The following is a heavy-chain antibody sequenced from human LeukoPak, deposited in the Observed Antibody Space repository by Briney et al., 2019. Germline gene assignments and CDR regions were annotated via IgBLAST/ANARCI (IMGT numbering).Heavy chain of an antibody. CDR3: AGAGGKLSRGYWYFDL. CDR2: IYYSGST. Sequence: SETLSLTCTVSGGSISSSRYYWGGIRPPPGKGREWFGSIYYSGSTYYNPSLKSRVTISVDTSKNQVSLKLSSVTSADAAVYYCAGAGGKLSRGYWYFDLWGRGTLVTVSS. CDR1: GGSISSSRYY. V-gene: IGHV4-39*01. D-gene: IGHD2-15*01. J-gene: IGHJ2*01.